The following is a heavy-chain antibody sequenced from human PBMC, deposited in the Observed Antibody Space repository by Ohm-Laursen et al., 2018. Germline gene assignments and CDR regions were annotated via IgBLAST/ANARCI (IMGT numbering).Heavy chain of an antibody. D-gene: IGHD2-21*02. CDR3: AKFMSNQMTAIDS. J-gene: IGHJ4*02. V-gene: IGHV3-23*01. CDR1: GFTFSSYA. Sequence: SLRLSCAAPGFTFSSYAMTWVRQPPGKGLEWVSTITGSGDSTYYADSVKGRFTISRDNSKNTLYLQMDSLRAEDTASYYCAKFMSNQMTAIDSWGQGTLVTVSS. CDR2: ITGSGDST.